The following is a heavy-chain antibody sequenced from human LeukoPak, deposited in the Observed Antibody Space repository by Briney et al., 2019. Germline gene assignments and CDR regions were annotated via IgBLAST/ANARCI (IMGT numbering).Heavy chain of an antibody. CDR1: GVSIKSGDYS. D-gene: IGHD2-15*01. Sequence: PSETLSLICTVSGVSIKSGDYSWSWIRQPPGKGLEWIGYIYYSGSTYYNPSLKSRVTISVDTSKNQFSLKLSSVTAADTAVYYCARAVGYCSGGSCYWPDYWGQGTLVTVSS. CDR2: IYYSGST. J-gene: IGHJ4*02. V-gene: IGHV4-30-4*01. CDR3: ARAVGYCSGGSCYWPDY.